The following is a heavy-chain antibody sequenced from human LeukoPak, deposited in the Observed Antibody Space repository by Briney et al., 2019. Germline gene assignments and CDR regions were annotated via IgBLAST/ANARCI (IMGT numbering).Heavy chain of an antibody. CDR1: GFTFSSYS. V-gene: IGHV3-21*01. CDR3: ARDLRVTTSRSYYYYYGMDV. J-gene: IGHJ6*02. D-gene: IGHD4-17*01. CDR2: ISSSSSYI. Sequence: GGSLRLSCAASGFTFSSYSMNWVRQAPGKGLEWVSSISSSSSYIYYAGSVKGRFTISRDNAKNSLYLQMNSLRAEDTAVYYCARDLRVTTSRSYYYYYGMDVWGQGTTVTVSS.